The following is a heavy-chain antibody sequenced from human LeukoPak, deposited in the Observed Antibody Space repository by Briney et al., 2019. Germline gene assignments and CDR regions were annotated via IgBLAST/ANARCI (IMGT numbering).Heavy chain of an antibody. CDR1: GFTFSTFG. V-gene: IGHV3-30*02. CDR3: AKERKLLPFDC. CDR2: IQNDEIDK. D-gene: IGHD4-23*01. Sequence: GGSLRLSCAASGFTFSTFGMHWVRRAPGKGLEWVAFIQNDEIDKFYADSVKGRFTISRDNSKNTMYLQMNSLRYEDTAVYYCAKERKLLPFDCWGQGTLVTVSS. J-gene: IGHJ4*02.